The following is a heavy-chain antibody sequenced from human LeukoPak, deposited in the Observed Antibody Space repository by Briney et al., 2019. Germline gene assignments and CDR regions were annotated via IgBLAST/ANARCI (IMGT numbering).Heavy chain of an antibody. CDR2: IYSGGST. CDR3: ARILHYYGSGSYPFDY. V-gene: IGHV3-53*01. D-gene: IGHD3-10*01. Sequence: GGSLRLSCAASGFTVSSNYMSWVRQAPGKGLEWVSVIYSGGSTYYADSVKGRFTISRDNPKNTLYLQMNSLRAEDTAVYYCARILHYYGSGSYPFDYWGQGTLVTVSS. CDR1: GFTVSSNY. J-gene: IGHJ4*02.